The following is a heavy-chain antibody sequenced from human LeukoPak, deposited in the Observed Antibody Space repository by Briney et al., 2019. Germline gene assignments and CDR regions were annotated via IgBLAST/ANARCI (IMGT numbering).Heavy chain of an antibody. J-gene: IGHJ4*02. CDR3: AKEWRRLSL. D-gene: IGHD6-25*01. CDR2: ISGSGGST. CDR1: GFSISGYA. Sequence: TGGSLRLSCAASGFSISGYAMSWVRQAPGKGLEWVSGISGSGGSTDYADSVKGRFIISRDNSQNRLFLQMNSLRAEDTAVYYCAKEWRRLSLWGQGTMVTVPT. V-gene: IGHV3-23*01.